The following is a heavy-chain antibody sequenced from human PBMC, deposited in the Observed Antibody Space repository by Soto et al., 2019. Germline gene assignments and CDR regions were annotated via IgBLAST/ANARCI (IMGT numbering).Heavy chain of an antibody. D-gene: IGHD2-15*01. V-gene: IGHV1-18*04. Sequence: ASVKVSCKASGYTLTRYGISWGRQAPGQRLEWMGWISAYNGNTNYAQKLQGRVTMTTDTSTSTAYMELRSLRSDDTAVYYCARDRGRQYSHSGPYYYYGMDVWGQGTTVTVSS. J-gene: IGHJ6*02. CDR3: ARDRGRQYSHSGPYYYYGMDV. CDR1: GYTLTRYG. CDR2: ISAYNGNT.